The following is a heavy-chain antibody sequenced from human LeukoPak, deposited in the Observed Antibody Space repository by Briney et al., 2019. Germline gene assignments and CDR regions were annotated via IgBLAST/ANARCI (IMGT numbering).Heavy chain of an antibody. J-gene: IGHJ4*02. CDR1: GFTFITYW. V-gene: IGHV3-74*01. D-gene: IGHD3-10*01. Sequence: GESLRLPCAASGFTFITYWMYWQRPAPRKGMVWVSSINSVGSTTPYADSVKARFTISRDNAKNMVYLQMNSLRAEDTAVYYCARAFGSGSQVINYFDFWGQGTLVTVSS. CDR2: INSVGSTT. CDR3: ARAFGSGSQVINYFDF.